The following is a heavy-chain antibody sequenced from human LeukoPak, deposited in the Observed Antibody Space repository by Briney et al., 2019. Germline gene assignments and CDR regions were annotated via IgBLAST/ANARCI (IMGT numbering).Heavy chain of an antibody. V-gene: IGHV4-39*07. D-gene: IGHD4-11*01. CDR3: ARGVYSNYVPNFDY. Sequence: PSETLSLTCTVSGGSISSSSYYWGWIRQPPGKGLEWIGSIYYSGSTYYNPSLKSQVTISVDTSKNQFSLKLSSVTAADTAVYYCARGVYSNYVPNFDYWGQGTLVTVSS. J-gene: IGHJ4*02. CDR2: IYYSGST. CDR1: GGSISSSSYY.